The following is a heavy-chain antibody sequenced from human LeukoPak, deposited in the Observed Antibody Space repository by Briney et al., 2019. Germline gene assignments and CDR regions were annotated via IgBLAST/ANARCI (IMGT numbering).Heavy chain of an antibody. CDR2: INHSGST. CDR1: GGSFSGYY. D-gene: IGHD2-15*01. CDR3: ARGHCIGGSCHLYDH. V-gene: IGHV4-34*01. Sequence: SETLSLTCAVYGGSFSGYYWSWIRQPPGKGLEWIGEINHSGSTNYNPSLKSRVTISVDTSKNQFSLNMSSVTATDTAVYYCARGHCIGGSCHLYDHWGQGTLVTVFS. J-gene: IGHJ5*02.